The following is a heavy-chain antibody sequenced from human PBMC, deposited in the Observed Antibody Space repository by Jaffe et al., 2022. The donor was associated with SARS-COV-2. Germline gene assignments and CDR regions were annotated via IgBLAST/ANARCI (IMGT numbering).Heavy chain of an antibody. D-gene: IGHD6-13*01. J-gene: IGHJ5*02. Sequence: QVQMQQSGPGLVKPSQTLSLTCAISGDTVSSNSATWNWIRQSPSRGLEWLGRTYYRSMWYNDYAMSVKSRITINPDTSKNQFSLQLNSVTPEDTAVYYCGRASSSWMEFDPWGQGTLVIVSS. V-gene: IGHV6-1*01. CDR1: GDTVSSNSAT. CDR3: GRASSSWMEFDP. CDR2: TYYRSMWYN.